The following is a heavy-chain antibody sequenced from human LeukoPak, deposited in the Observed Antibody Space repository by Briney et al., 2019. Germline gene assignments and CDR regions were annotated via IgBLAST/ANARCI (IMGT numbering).Heavy chain of an antibody. D-gene: IGHD3-10*01. Sequence: SETLSLTCAVYGGSFSGYYWSWIRQPPGKGLEWIGEINHSGSTNYNPSLKSRVTISVDTSKNQFSLKLSSVTAADTAVYYCARAPSYITMVRGREFDYRGQGTLVTVSS. J-gene: IGHJ4*02. CDR1: GGSFSGYY. V-gene: IGHV4-34*01. CDR3: ARAPSYITMVRGREFDY. CDR2: INHSGST.